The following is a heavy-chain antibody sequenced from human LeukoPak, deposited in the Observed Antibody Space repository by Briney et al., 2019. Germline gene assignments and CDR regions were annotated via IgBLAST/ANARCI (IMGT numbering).Heavy chain of an antibody. J-gene: IGHJ4*02. CDR2: ITGGAENT. CDR3: AKVLSGSQDY. CDR1: GFTFSGHA. D-gene: IGHD1-26*01. Sequence: PGGSLRLSCAASGFTFSGHAMSWVRQAPGKGLNWLSTITGGAENTYYAGSVKGRFTISRDNSKNTVYLQMDSLRVEDTAVYCCAKVLSGSQDYWGQGTLVTVFS. V-gene: IGHV3-23*01.